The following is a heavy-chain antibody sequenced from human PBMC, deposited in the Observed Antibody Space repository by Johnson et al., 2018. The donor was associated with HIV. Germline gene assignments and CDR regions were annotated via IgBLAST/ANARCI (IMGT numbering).Heavy chain of an antibody. J-gene: IGHJ3*02. V-gene: IGHV3-33*06. CDR3: AKEGVGVNAFDI. CDR1: GFTFSSYG. CDR2: IWYDGSNK. Sequence: QVQLVESGGGVVQPGRSLRLSCAASGFTFSSYGMQWVRQAPGKGLEWVAVIWYDGSNKDYADSVKGRFTISRDNSKNTLYLQMNSLRAEDTAVYYCAKEGVGVNAFDIWGQGTMVTVSS. D-gene: IGHD1-26*01.